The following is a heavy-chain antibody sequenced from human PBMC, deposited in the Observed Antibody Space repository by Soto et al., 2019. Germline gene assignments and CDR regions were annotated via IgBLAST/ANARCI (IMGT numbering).Heavy chain of an antibody. J-gene: IGHJ1*01. CDR2: IHSSGSI. V-gene: IGHV4-30-4*01. CDR1: GGSISSDDYY. Sequence: ASETLSLTCSVSGGSISSDDYYWSWIRQAPGRGLEWIGYIHSSGSIYYNPSLKSRATMSIDTAGNQFSLKVSSVTVADTAVYYCARDLDGLHDDTSGPFPRPGWGQGTLVTVSS. CDR3: ARDLDGLHDDTSGPFPRPG. D-gene: IGHD3-22*01.